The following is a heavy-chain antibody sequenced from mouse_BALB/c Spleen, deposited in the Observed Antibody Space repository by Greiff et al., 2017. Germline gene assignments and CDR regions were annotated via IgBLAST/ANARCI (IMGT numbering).Heavy chain of an antibody. V-gene: IGHV2-2*02. CDR2: IWSGGST. D-gene: IGHD1-2*01. Sequence: VKLQESGPGLVQPSQSLSITCTVSGFSLTSYGVHWVRQSPGKGLEWLGVIWSGGSTDYNAAFISRLSISKDNSKSQVFFKMNSLQANDTAIYYCARPYYGYVPFAYWGQGTLVTVSA. J-gene: IGHJ3*01. CDR1: GFSLTSYG. CDR3: ARPYYGYVPFAY.